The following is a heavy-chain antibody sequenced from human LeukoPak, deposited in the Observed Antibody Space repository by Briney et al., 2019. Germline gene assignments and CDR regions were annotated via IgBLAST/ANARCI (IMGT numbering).Heavy chain of an antibody. J-gene: IGHJ4*02. D-gene: IGHD6-13*01. CDR2: MNPNSGNT. Sequence: ASVKVSCKASGYTFTSYDINWVRQATGQGLEWMGWMNPNSGNTGYAQKFQDRVTITRNASISTAYMELSSLRSEDTAVYYCARGGSQNYFDYWGQGTLVTVSS. CDR1: GYTFTSYD. CDR3: ARGGSQNYFDY. V-gene: IGHV1-8*03.